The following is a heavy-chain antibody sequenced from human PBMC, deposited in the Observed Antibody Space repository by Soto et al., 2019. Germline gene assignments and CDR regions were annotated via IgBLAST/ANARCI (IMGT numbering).Heavy chain of an antibody. J-gene: IGHJ4*02. CDR2: TWDEGSSK. V-gene: IGHV3-33*01. D-gene: IGHD2-15*01. Sequence: QVQLVESGGGVVQPGRSLRLSCAASGFIFNEYGMHWVRQAPGKGLEWVAVTWDEGSSKYYEDTVKGRFTFSREDSKNTMSLQINSLRDEHTAIYYCAGWCCSGSNCNLNQRSFDLWGQGTLVTVSS. CDR3: AGWCCSGSNCNLNQRSFDL. CDR1: GFIFNEYG.